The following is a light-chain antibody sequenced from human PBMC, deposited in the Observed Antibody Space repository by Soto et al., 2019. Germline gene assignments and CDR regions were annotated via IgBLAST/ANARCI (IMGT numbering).Light chain of an antibody. CDR2: AAS. J-gene: IGKJ1*01. CDR3: KTYNSAPRT. V-gene: IGKV1-27*01. Sequence: DIQMTQSTSSLSASVGDRVTITCRASQGISNYLAWYQQKPGKGPKLLIYAASTLQSGVPSRFSGSGSGTDFTLTISSRQPEDVATYYCKTYNSAPRTFGQGTKVEIK. CDR1: QGISNY.